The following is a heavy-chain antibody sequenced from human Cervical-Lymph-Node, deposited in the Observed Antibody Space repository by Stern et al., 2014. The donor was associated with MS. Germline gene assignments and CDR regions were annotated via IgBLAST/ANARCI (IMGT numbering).Heavy chain of an antibody. J-gene: IGHJ4*02. CDR3: ATSRDVRQLLNF. CDR1: GFTFTAYY. CDR2: FSPKSGDT. Sequence: QLVQSGAEVKKPGASVKVSCKASGFTFTAYYIHCVRQAPGQGLEWMGRFSPKSGDTNYSQKLQGRVTMTRDTSFGTAYMELSRLRSGDTAVYYCATSRDVRQLLNFWGQGTLVTVSS. D-gene: IGHD4-11*01. V-gene: IGHV1-2*06.